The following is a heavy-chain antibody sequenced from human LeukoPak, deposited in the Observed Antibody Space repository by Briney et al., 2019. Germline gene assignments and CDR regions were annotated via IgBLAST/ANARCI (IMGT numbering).Heavy chain of an antibody. D-gene: IGHD2-15*01. CDR2: FDPEDGET. CDR3: ATDFGGRVAATSGAFDI. J-gene: IGHJ3*02. CDR1: GYTLTELS. Sequence: ASVKVSCKVSGYTLTELSMHWVRQAPGKGLEWMGGFDPEDGETIYAQKFQGRVTMTEDTSTDTAYMELSSLRSEGTAVYYCATDFGGRVAATSGAFDIWGQGTMVTVSS. V-gene: IGHV1-24*01.